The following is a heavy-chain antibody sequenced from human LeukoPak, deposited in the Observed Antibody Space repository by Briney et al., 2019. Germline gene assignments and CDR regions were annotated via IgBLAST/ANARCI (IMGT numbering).Heavy chain of an antibody. Sequence: GGSLRLSCAASGFTFSNYPMGWVRQAPGKGLEWLSAIGEEKSDSWTKSADSVKGRFTISRDNSENTLYLQMNSLRDDDTAMYYCARETAPVGLRAFDFWGQGTMVTVSS. CDR3: ARETAPVGLRAFDF. CDR2: IGEEKSDSWT. D-gene: IGHD1-26*01. CDR1: GFTFSNYP. J-gene: IGHJ3*01. V-gene: IGHV3-23*01.